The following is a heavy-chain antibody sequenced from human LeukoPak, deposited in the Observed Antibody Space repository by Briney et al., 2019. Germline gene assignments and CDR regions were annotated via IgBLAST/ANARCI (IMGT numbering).Heavy chain of an antibody. CDR2: IIPILGIA. CDR3: ARDKGSGSYEGEIDY. CDR1: GGTFSSYA. D-gene: IGHD1-26*01. V-gene: IGHV1-69*04. J-gene: IGHJ4*02. Sequence: SVKVSCKASGGTFSSYAISWVRQAPGQGLEWMGRIIPILGIANYAQKFQGRVTITADKSTSTVYMELSSLRSEDTAVYYCARDKGSGSYEGEIDYWGQGTLVTVSS.